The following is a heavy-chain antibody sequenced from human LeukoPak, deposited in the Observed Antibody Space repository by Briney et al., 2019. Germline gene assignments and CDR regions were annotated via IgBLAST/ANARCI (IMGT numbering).Heavy chain of an antibody. V-gene: IGHV3-30*02. D-gene: IGHD5-18*01. CDR1: GFTIRNYG. J-gene: IGHJ4*02. Sequence: GGSLRLSCAASGFTIRNYGMHWVRQAPGKGLEWVTFIRYDGADEYYADSVKGRFTISRDDSKNTVFLQMSTLRVEDTAVYYCARGYTYFAYWGQGTLVTVSS. CDR3: ARGYTYFAY. CDR2: IRYDGADE.